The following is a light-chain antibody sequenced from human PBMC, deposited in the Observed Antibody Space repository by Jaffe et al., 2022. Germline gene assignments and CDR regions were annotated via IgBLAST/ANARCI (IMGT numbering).Light chain of an antibody. CDR3: QQSYSTGGVT. J-gene: IGKJ4*01. Sequence: DIQMTQSPSSLSASVGDRVTITCRASQSISSYLNWYQQKPGKAPKLLIYAASSLQSGVPSRFSGSGSGTDFTLTISSLQPEDFATYYCQQSYSTGGVTFGGGTKVEIK. CDR2: AAS. V-gene: IGKV1-39*01. CDR1: QSISSY.